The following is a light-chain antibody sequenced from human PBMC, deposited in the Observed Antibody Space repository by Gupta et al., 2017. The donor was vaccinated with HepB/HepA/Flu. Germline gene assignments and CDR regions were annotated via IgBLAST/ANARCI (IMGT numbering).Light chain of an antibody. Sequence: IVITPSPATLSVSPGEGATLSCRASQNINSKLAWSQQKPGQAPRVLNYDASARPTGIPATPTRSGSGTEFTLTISSLHSEDFAVYYRQQGNNWPSWTFGQGTNVEIK. CDR2: DAS. V-gene: IGKV3-15*01. CDR1: QNINSK. CDR3: QQGNNWPSWT. J-gene: IGKJ1*01.